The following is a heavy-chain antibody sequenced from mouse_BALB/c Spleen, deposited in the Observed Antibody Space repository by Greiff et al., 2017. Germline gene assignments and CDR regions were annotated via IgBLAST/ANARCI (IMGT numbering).Heavy chain of an antibody. CDR3: TRTGFRGTDYAMDY. D-gene: IGHD3-1*01. J-gene: IGHJ4*01. Sequence: VQLQQSGTVLARPGASVKMSCKASGYTFTSYWMHWVKQRPGQGLEWIGAIYPGNSDTSYNQKFKGKAKLTAVTSTSTAYMELSSLTNEDSAVYYCTRTGFRGTDYAMDYWGQGTSVTVSS. CDR1: GYTFTSYW. CDR2: IYPGNSDT. V-gene: IGHV1-5*01.